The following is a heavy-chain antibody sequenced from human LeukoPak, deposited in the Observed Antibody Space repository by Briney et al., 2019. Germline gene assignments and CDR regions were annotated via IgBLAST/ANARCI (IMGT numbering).Heavy chain of an antibody. CDR3: ARGVYGDYDS. CDR2: ISAGADST. J-gene: IGHJ5*01. V-gene: IGHV3-23*01. CDR1: TFTFSSYS. D-gene: IGHD4-17*01. Sequence: GGSLRLSCAASTFTFSSYSMSWVRQAPGKGLEWVSAISAGADSTYYADSVQGRFTISRDNSKNTLFLQMSGLRAEDTAVYFCARGVYGDYDSWGQGTLVTVSS.